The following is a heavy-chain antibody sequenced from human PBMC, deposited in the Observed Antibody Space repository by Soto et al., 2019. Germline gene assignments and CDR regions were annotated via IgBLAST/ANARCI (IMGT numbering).Heavy chain of an antibody. CDR1: GITFSSYA. Sequence: PGGSLRLSCAVSGITFSSYAMSWVRQAPGKGLEFVSTISGTGSSTNYADSVKGRFTISRDNSKNTLYLQMNSLRADDAAVYYCAKAGYPGYCSASCPYYSDVWGQGTLVTVSS. CDR2: ISGTGSST. D-gene: IGHD2-15*01. CDR3: AKAGYPGYCSASCPYYSDV. J-gene: IGHJ4*02. V-gene: IGHV3-23*01.